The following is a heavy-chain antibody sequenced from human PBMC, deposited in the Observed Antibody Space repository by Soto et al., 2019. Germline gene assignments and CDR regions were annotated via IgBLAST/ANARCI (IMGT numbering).Heavy chain of an antibody. CDR1: GFTFSIYT. J-gene: IGHJ4*02. CDR2: IYGNGRST. CDR3: AMDFTPDSRWDIDY. V-gene: IGHV3-23*01. Sequence: EVQLLESGGGLVQPAGSLRLSCAASGFTFSIYTMSWFRQAPGKGLAWVSSIYGNGRSTFYSASVKGRFTISRDNSGNTVYLQMSSLRAEDTAIYYCAMDFTPDSRWDIDYWGQGSLVTVSS. D-gene: IGHD1-26*01.